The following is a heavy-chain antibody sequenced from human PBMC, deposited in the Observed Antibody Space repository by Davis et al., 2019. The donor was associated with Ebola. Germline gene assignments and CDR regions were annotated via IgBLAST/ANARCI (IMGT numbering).Heavy chain of an antibody. CDR3: ARDTILGVGIDA. CDR1: GGSISSYY. D-gene: IGHD2-21*01. V-gene: IGHV4-59*12. J-gene: IGHJ4*02. Sequence: GSLRLSCTVSGGSISSYYWTWIRQLPGKGLEWIGYVYHTGETSYNPSLESRLTISADTSKNQFFLNLRSVTAADTAVYFCARDTILGVGIDAWGQGSLVTVSS. CDR2: VYHTGET.